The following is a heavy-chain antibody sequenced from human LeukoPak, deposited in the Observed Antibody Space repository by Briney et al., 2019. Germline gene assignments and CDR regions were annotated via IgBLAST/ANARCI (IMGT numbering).Heavy chain of an antibody. J-gene: IGHJ4*02. CDR1: GITFSNTW. CDR2: IKSKTNGETT. CDR3: TPVSLVVVPAATR. D-gene: IGHD2-2*01. V-gene: IGHV3-15*01. Sequence: PGGSLRLSCAASGITFSNTWMSWVRQAPGKGLEWVGRIKSKTNGETTDYAAPVKGRFTISRDDSKNTLYLQMNSLKTEDTAVYYCTPVSLVVVPAATRRGQGTLVTVSS.